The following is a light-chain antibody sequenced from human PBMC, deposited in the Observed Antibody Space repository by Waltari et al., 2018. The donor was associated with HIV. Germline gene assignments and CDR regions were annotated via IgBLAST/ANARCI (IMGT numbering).Light chain of an antibody. Sequence: EIVMKQSPATLFVSPGETATLSCRASQSITTNLAWYQQKPGQAPRRLIYIAFTRATDIPARFSGSGFGTEFTLTISGLQSEDFAVYYCQQHAYWPPAFGQGTRLDIK. CDR2: IAF. J-gene: IGKJ5*01. V-gene: IGKV3-15*01. CDR1: QSITTN. CDR3: QQHAYWPPA.